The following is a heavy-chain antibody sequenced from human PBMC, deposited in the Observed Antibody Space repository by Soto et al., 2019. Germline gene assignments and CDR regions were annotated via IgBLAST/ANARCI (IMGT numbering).Heavy chain of an antibody. J-gene: IGHJ3*02. Sequence: ASVKVSCKASGCTFSSYAISWVRQAPGQGLEWMGGIIPIFGTANYAQKFQGRVTITADESTSTAYMELSSLRSEDTAAYYCATQVRGVILRPNDAFDIWGQGTMVNVSS. V-gene: IGHV1-69*13. CDR1: GCTFSSYA. CDR2: IIPIFGTA. CDR3: ATQVRGVILRPNDAFDI. D-gene: IGHD3-10*01.